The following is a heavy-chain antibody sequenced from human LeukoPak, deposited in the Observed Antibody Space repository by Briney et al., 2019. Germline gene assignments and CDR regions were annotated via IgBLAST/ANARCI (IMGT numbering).Heavy chain of an antibody. Sequence: GRSLRLSCAASGFTFSGYAMHWVRQAPGKGLEWVAVISYDGSNKYYADFVKGRFTISRDNSKNTLYLQMNSLRAEDTAVYYCAREGIAVALDYWGQGTLVTVSS. D-gene: IGHD6-19*01. CDR1: GFTFSGYA. CDR2: ISYDGSNK. V-gene: IGHV3-30*04. CDR3: AREGIAVALDY. J-gene: IGHJ4*02.